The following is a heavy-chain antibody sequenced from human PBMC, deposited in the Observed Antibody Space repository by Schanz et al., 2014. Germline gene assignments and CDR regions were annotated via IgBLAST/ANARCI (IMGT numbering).Heavy chain of an antibody. Sequence: QVLLVQSGAEVKQPGASVKVSCKASGYTFTGYYIPWVRQAPGQGFEWMGWINPLSGATDYAPTFQGRVSMTWDTSISTAYMEVTRLVSSDTAVYYCARRGPNCSNNACYHGWFDPWGQGTLVTVSS. CDR1: GYTFTGYY. D-gene: IGHD4-4*01. V-gene: IGHV1-2*02. CDR3: ARRGPNCSNNACYHGWFDP. CDR2: INPLSGAT. J-gene: IGHJ5*02.